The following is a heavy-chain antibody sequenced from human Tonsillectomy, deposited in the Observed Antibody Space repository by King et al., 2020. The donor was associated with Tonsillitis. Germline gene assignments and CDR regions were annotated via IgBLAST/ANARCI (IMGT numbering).Heavy chain of an antibody. V-gene: IGHV4-34*01. D-gene: IGHD3-16*01. CDR1: GGSFSGYY. J-gene: IGHJ6*03. CDR3: ARGRGAYYYYMDV. CDR2: INHSGST. Sequence: VQLQQWGAGLLKPSETLSLTCAVYGGSFSGYYWSWIRQPPGKGLEWIGEINHSGSTNYNPSLKSRVTISVDTSTNQFSLKLSSVTAADTAVYYCARGRGAYYYYMDVWGKGTTVTVSS.